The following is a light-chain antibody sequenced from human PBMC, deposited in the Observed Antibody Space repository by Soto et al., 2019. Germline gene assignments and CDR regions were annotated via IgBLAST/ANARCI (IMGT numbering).Light chain of an antibody. CDR1: SSNIGNNY. J-gene: IGLJ2*01. Sequence: QSVLTQPPSVSPAPGQKVTISCSGSSSNIGNNYVFWYQQLPGTAPKLLTYDNDKRPSGIPGRFSGSYSGTSATLGITGLQTGDEADYYCATWDRSLSVGVFGGGTKLTVL. V-gene: IGLV1-51*01. CDR2: DND. CDR3: ATWDRSLSVGV.